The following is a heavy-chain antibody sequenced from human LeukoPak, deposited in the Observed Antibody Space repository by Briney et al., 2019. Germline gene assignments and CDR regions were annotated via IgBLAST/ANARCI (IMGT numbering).Heavy chain of an antibody. CDR1: GGSFSGYY. CDR3: ARESRTRYSSFDY. V-gene: IGHV4-34*01. D-gene: IGHD1-14*01. Sequence: ETLSLTCAVYGGSFSGYYWSWIRQPPGKGLEWIGSIYYSGSTYYNPSLKSRVTISVDTSKNQFSLKLSSVTAADTAVYYCARESRTRYSSFDYWGQGTLVTVSS. J-gene: IGHJ4*02. CDR2: IYYSGST.